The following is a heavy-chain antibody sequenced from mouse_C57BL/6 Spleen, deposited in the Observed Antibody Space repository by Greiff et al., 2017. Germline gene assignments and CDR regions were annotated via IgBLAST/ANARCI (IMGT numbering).Heavy chain of an antibody. D-gene: IGHD3-2*02. Sequence: EVMLVESEGGLVQPGSSMKLSCTASGFTFSDYYMAWVRQVPEKGLEWVANINYDGSSTYYLDSLKSRFIISRDNAKNILYLQMSSLKSEDTATYYCARKDSSGYDAMDYWGQGTSVTVSS. CDR3: ARKDSSGYDAMDY. V-gene: IGHV5-16*01. CDR1: GFTFSDYY. J-gene: IGHJ4*01. CDR2: INYDGSST.